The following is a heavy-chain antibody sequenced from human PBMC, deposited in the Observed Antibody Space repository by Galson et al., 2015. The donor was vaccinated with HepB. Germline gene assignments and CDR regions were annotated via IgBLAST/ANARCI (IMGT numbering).Heavy chain of an antibody. CDR3: ARGNPMGIAAPEAYFDY. Sequence: SVKVSCKASGGTFSSYAISWVRQAPGQGLEWMGRIIPILGIANYAQKFQGRVTITADKSTSTAYMELSSLRSEDTAVYYCARGNPMGIAAPEAYFDYWGQGTLVTASS. CDR1: GGTFSSYA. V-gene: IGHV1-69*04. CDR2: IIPILGIA. D-gene: IGHD6-13*01. J-gene: IGHJ4*02.